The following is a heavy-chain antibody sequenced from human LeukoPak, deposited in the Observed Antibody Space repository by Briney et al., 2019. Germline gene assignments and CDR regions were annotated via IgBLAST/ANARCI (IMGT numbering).Heavy chain of an antibody. CDR2: IYQSGNT. Sequence: SETLSLTCAVSGGSISSGGYPWRWVRQPPGKGLEWIGYIYQSGNTYYNPSLKSRVTISVDSSKNQFSLKLSSVTAADTAVYYCARESYGMDVWGQGTTVTVSS. CDR1: GGSISSGGYP. V-gene: IGHV4-30-2*01. CDR3: ARESYGMDV. J-gene: IGHJ6*02.